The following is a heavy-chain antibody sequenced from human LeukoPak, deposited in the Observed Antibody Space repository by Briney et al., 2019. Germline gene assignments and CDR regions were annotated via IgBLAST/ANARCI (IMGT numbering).Heavy chain of an antibody. D-gene: IGHD5-24*01. CDR2: IYTSGST. CDR1: GNSISSGSYY. J-gene: IGHJ4*02. Sequence: PSETLSLTCTVSGNSISSGSYYWSWIRQPAGKGLEWIGRIYTSGSTNYNPSLKSRVTISVDTSKNQFSLKLSSVTAADTAMYYCARGRGEMATIDFDYWGQGTLVTVSS. CDR3: ARGRGEMATIDFDY. V-gene: IGHV4-61*02.